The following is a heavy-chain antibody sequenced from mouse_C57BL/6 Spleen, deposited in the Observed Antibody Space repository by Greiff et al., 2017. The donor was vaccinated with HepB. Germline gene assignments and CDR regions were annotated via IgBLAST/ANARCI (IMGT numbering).Heavy chain of an antibody. CDR2: IYPGDGDT. CDR3: ARGSYYYGSSTQGYFDV. V-gene: IGHV1-80*01. CDR1: GYAFSSYW. D-gene: IGHD1-1*01. Sequence: QVQLQQSGAELVKPGASVKISCKASGYAFSSYWMNWVKQRPGKGLEWIGQIYPGDGDTNYNGKFKGKATLTADKSSSTAYMQLSSLTSEDSAVYFCARGSYYYGSSTQGYFDVWGTGTTVTVSS. J-gene: IGHJ1*03.